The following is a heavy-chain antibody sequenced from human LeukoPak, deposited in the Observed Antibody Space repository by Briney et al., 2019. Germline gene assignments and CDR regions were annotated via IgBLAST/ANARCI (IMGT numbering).Heavy chain of an antibody. CDR3: ARDRGAAWWYFDL. CDR1: GGSISSYY. CDR2: IYYSGST. J-gene: IGHJ2*01. Sequence: SETLSLTCTVSGGSISSYYWSWIRQPPGKGLEWIGYIYYSGSTNYNPSLKGRVTISVDTSKNQFSLKLKSVTAADTAVYYCARDRGAAWWYFDLWGRGTLVTVSS. D-gene: IGHD3-10*01. V-gene: IGHV4-59*01.